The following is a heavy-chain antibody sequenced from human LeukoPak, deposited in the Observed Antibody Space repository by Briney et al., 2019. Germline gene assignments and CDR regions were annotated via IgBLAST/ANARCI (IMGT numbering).Heavy chain of an antibody. CDR2: INPNTGGT. Sequence: REASVKVSCKASGYSFTDYYLHWVRQAPGHGLEWMGRINPNTGGTDYAQKFQGKVTMTRDRSINTASMELRSLRFDDTAIYYCARDQGPSGNLFDPWGQGTLVTVSS. V-gene: IGHV1-2*06. D-gene: IGHD3-10*01. CDR3: ARDQGPSGNLFDP. CDR1: GYSFTDYY. J-gene: IGHJ5*02.